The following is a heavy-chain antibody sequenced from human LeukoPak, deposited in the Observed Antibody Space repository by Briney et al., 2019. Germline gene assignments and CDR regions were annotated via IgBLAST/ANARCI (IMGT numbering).Heavy chain of an antibody. V-gene: IGHV1-69*13. J-gene: IGHJ4*02. D-gene: IGHD3-16*02. Sequence: SVNVSCKASGGTFSTYAISWVRQAPGQGLEWMGGIIPIFGTANYAQKFQGRVTITADESTSTAYMELSSLRSEDTAVYYCARDIVATGGRYFDHWGQGTLVIVSS. CDR1: GGTFSTYA. CDR3: ARDIVATGGRYFDH. CDR2: IIPIFGTA.